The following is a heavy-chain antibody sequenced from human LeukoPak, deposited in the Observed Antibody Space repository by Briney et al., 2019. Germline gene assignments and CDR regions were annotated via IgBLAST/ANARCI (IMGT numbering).Heavy chain of an antibody. J-gene: IGHJ6*03. CDR2: IYTSGST. V-gene: IGHV4-4*07. CDR1: GGSISSYY. D-gene: IGHD3-10*01. Sequence: SETLSLACTVSGGSISSYYWSWIRQPAGKGLEWIGRIYTSGSTNYNPSLKSRVTMSVDTSKNQFSLELSSVTAADTAVYYCAREGGSGSFNYYYYYMDVWGKGTTVAVSS. CDR3: AREGGSGSFNYYYYYMDV.